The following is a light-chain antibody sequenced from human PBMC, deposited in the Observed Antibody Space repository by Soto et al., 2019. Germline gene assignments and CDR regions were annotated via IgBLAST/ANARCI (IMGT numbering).Light chain of an antibody. CDR3: SSHASSGV. CDR2: EVS. V-gene: IGLV2-14*01. CDR1: ISDVGAYDY. Sequence: QSVLTQPASVSGSPGQSIAISCTGTISDVGAYDYVSWYQQHPGKAPKLIIYEVSNRPSGVSSRFSGSKSGNTASLTISGLQPEDEADYYCSSHASSGVFGTGTKGTV. J-gene: IGLJ1*01.